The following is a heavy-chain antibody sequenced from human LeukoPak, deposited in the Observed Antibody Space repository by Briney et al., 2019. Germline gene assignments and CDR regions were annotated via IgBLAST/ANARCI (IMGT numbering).Heavy chain of an antibody. J-gene: IGHJ3*02. Sequence: MTSETLSLTCTVSGGSVSSGSYYWSWIRQPPGKGLEWIGYIYYSGSTNYNPSLKSRVTISVYTSKNQFSLKLSSVTAADTAVYYCARGGTLLYCSSTSCYSVDAFDIWGQGTMVTVSS. CDR3: ARGGTLLYCSSTSCYSVDAFDI. CDR1: GGSVSSGSYY. CDR2: IYYSGST. D-gene: IGHD2-2*01. V-gene: IGHV4-61*01.